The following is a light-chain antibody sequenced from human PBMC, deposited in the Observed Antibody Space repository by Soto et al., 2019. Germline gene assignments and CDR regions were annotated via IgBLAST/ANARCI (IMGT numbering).Light chain of an antibody. Sequence: SVLPQPASVSGSPGQSITISFTGASSDVGDYNYVSWYQHHPGKAPKLLIYEVNNRPSGVSDRFSGSKSGNVASLTISWLQAEDEADYYCSSYTSSSTYVFGTGTKVTVL. CDR1: SSDVGDYNY. V-gene: IGLV2-14*01. J-gene: IGLJ1*01. CDR3: SSYTSSSTYV. CDR2: EVN.